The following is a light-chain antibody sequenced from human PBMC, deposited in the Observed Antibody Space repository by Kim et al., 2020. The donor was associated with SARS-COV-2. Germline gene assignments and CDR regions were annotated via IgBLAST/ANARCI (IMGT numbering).Light chain of an antibody. CDR2: GAS. CDR3: LQHSTYPIT. V-gene: IGKV1-17*01. Sequence: ASVGDRVTIPCRASQDIRNDLGWYQQNPGRAPRRLIYGASSLQSGVPSRFSGSGSGTEFTLTISSVQPEDFATYFCLQHSTYPITFGQGTRLEIK. J-gene: IGKJ5*01. CDR1: QDIRND.